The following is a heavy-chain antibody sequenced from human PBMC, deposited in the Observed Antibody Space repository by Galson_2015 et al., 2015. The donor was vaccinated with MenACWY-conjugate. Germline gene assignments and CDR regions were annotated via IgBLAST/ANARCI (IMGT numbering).Heavy chain of an antibody. CDR2: ISGSGGST. Sequence: SLRLSCAASGFTFSSYAMSWVRQAPGKGLEWVSAISGSGGSTYYADSVKGRFTISRDNSKNTLYLQMNSLRAEDTAVYYCAKGVDSSDIVPCYYLYGMYVSRPGTMGTVSS. D-gene: IGHD3-9*01. CDR3: AKGVDSSDIVPCYYLYGMYV. V-gene: IGHV3-23*01. J-gene: IGHJ6*02. CDR1: GFTFSSYA.